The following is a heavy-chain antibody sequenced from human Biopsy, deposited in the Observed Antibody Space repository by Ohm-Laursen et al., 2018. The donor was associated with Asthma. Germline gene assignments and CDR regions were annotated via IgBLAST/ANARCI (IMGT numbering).Heavy chain of an antibody. Sequence: ASVKVSCKASGDSFSNYAISWVRRAPGQGLEWMGGLIPVLGTPDHAQKFEGRVTITADESTSTAYMELSGLSSEDTAVYYCARGYSGSDRIVYYYSGLEVWGQGTTVTVSS. D-gene: IGHD5-12*01. V-gene: IGHV1-69*13. J-gene: IGHJ6*02. CDR1: GDSFSNYA. CDR2: LIPVLGTP. CDR3: ARGYSGSDRIVYYYSGLEV.